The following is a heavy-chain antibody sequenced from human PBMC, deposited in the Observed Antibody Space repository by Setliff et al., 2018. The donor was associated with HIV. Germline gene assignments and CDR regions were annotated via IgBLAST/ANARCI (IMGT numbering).Heavy chain of an antibody. V-gene: IGHV4-31*03. CDR3: ARDRYAGEIDY. CDR2: IYYTGNT. D-gene: IGHD3-10*01. CDR1: GSSINTGHYY. J-gene: IGHJ4*02. Sequence: KPSETLSLTCTVSGSSINTGHYYCSWIRHHPGKGLEWIAYIYYTGNTYFNPSLKSRITISIDTSKNQFSLKMSSVTAADTAVYYCARDRYAGEIDYWGQGTLVTVSS.